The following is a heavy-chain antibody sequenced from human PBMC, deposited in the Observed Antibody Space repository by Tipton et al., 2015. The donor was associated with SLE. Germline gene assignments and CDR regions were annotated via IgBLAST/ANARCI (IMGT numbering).Heavy chain of an antibody. CDR2: MHFSGNT. CDR1: GVSINSGGNY. D-gene: IGHD3-16*01. Sequence: TLSLTCSVSGVSINSGGNYWSWIRQYPGKGLEWIGYMHFSGNTYYNPSLKRRAIISPDTSDNHFSLKLTSVTAADTAVYYCARARGEFRGDTFDVWGQGTLVNVSS. V-gene: IGHV4-31*03. J-gene: IGHJ3*01. CDR3: ARARGEFRGDTFDV.